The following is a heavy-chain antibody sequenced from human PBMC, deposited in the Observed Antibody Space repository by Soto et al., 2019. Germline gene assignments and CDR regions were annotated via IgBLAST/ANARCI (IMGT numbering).Heavy chain of an antibody. Sequence: QVQLQQWGAGLLKPSETLSLTCAVYGGSFSGYYWSWIRQPPGKGLEWIGEINHSGSTNYNPSLKSRVTISVDTSKNQFSLKLSSVTAADTAVYYCGLYYNGSGSYREFDYWGQGTLVTVSS. CDR2: INHSGST. D-gene: IGHD3-10*01. CDR1: GGSFSGYY. J-gene: IGHJ4*02. V-gene: IGHV4-34*01. CDR3: GLYYNGSGSYREFDY.